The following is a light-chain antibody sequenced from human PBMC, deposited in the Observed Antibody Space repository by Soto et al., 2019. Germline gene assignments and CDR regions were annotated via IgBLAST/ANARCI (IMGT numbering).Light chain of an antibody. V-gene: IGLV2-23*01. CDR1: SSDVGSYNL. Sequence: QSALTQPASVSGSPGQSITISCTGTSSDVGSYNLVSWCQQHPGKAPKLMIYEGSQRPSGVSNRFSGSKSGNTASLTISGLQAEDEADYYCCSYAGSSTVVFGGGTKLTVL. CDR3: CSYAGSSTVV. J-gene: IGLJ2*01. CDR2: EGS.